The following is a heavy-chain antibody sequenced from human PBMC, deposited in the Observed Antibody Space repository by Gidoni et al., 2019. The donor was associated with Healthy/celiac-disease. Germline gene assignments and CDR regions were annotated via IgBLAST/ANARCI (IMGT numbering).Heavy chain of an antibody. J-gene: IGHJ4*02. CDR2: IYPGDSDT. D-gene: IGHD1-26*01. CDR1: GYSLTSYW. V-gene: IGHV5-51*01. Sequence: EVQLVQSGAEVQKPGESLNISCTGSGYSLTSYWIGWVLQRPGKGLGWRGIIYPGDSDTRYSPAFQGQVTISADKSISTAYLQWSSLKASDTAMYYCARGRDSEGFDYWGQGTLVTVSS. CDR3: ARGRDSEGFDY.